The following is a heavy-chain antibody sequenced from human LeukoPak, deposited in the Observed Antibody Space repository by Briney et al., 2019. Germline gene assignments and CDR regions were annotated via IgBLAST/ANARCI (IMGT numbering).Heavy chain of an antibody. Sequence: ASVKVSCKASGGTFSSYAISWVRQAPGQGLEWMGRIIPIFGTANYAQKFQGRVTITTDESTSTAYMELSSLRSEDTAVYYCARDPLGYSYGYDYRGQGTLVTVSS. D-gene: IGHD5-18*01. J-gene: IGHJ4*02. V-gene: IGHV1-69*05. CDR2: IIPIFGTA. CDR1: GGTFSSYA. CDR3: ARDPLGYSYGYDY.